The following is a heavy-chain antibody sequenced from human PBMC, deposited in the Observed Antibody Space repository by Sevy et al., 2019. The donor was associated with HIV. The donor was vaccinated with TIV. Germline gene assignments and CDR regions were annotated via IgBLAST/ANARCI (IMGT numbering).Heavy chain of an antibody. Sequence: GGSLRLSCAVSEFSFDSYGMTWVRQAPGKGLEWVSGISGSGTRTYYADSVKGRFSISRDNSKNRLYLQMNSLRSEDTAIYYCGKGGGGHYDPDEIGYYFYYYNMDVWGKGTTVTVSS. V-gene: IGHV3-23*01. D-gene: IGHD3-22*01. CDR3: GKGGGGHYDPDEIGYYFYYYNMDV. J-gene: IGHJ6*03. CDR2: ISGSGTRT. CDR1: EFSFDSYG.